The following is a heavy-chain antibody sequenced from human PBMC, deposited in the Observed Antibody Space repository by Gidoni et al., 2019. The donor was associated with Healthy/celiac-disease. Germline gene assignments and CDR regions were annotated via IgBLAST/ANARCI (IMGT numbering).Heavy chain of an antibody. Sequence: VQLVESGGGLVKPGGSLRLSCAASGFTFSSYSMNWVRQAPGKGLAWVSSISSSSSYIYYADSVKGRFTISRDNAKNSLYLQMNSLRAEDTAVYYCAGEYYDFWSGYPPYYYYGMDVWGQGTTVTVSS. J-gene: IGHJ6*02. D-gene: IGHD3-3*01. V-gene: IGHV3-21*01. CDR1: GFTFSSYS. CDR3: AGEYYDFWSGYPPYYYYGMDV. CDR2: ISSSSSYI.